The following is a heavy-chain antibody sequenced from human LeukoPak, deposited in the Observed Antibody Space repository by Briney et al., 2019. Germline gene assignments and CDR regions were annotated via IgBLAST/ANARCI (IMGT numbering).Heavy chain of an antibody. CDR3: ARGPGRDGYKNHDY. V-gene: IGHV4-4*02. CDR2: INHSGST. Sequence: SETLSLTCTVSGGSIRSSYWWAWVRQSPGKGLEWIGEINHSGSTNYNPSLKSRVTISVDTSKNQFSLKLSSVTAADTAVYYCARGPGRDGYKNHDYWGQGTLVTVSS. CDR1: GGSIRSSYW. J-gene: IGHJ4*02. D-gene: IGHD5-24*01.